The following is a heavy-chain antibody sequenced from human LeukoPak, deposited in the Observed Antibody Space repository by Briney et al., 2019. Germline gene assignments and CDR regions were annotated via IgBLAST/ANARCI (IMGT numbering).Heavy chain of an antibody. CDR1: GFTFSSYA. V-gene: IGHV3-23*01. Sequence: GESLRLSCAASGFTFSSYAMSWVRQAPGKGLEWVSAISGSGGSTYYADSVKGRFTISRDNSKNTLYLQMNSLRAEDTAVYYCAKVKSDDFWSGYLFDYWGQGTLVTVSS. CDR2: ISGSGGST. CDR3: AKVKSDDFWSGYLFDY. J-gene: IGHJ4*02. D-gene: IGHD3-3*01.